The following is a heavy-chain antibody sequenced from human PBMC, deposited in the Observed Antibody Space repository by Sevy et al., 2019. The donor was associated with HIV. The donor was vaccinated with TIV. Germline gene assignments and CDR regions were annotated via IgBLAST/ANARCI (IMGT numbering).Heavy chain of an antibody. CDR2: INWNGGST. V-gene: IGHV3-20*01. CDR3: ARWIAARVYYYGMDV. J-gene: IGHJ6*02. CDR1: GFTFDDYG. D-gene: IGHD6-6*01. Sequence: GGSLRLSCAASGFTFDDYGMSWVRQAPGKGLEWVSGINWNGGSTGYADSVKGRFTISRDNAKNSLYLQMNSLRAEDTALYHCARWIAARVYYYGMDVWGQGTTVTVSS.